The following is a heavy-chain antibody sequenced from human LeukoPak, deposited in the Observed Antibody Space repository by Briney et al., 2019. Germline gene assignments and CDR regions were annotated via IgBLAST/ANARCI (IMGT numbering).Heavy chain of an antibody. CDR1: GGSFSGYY. J-gene: IGHJ5*02. Sequence: SETLSLTCAVYGGSFSGYYWSWIRHPPGKGLEWIGEINHSGSTNYNPSLKSRVTISVDTSKNQFSLKLSSVTAADTAVYYCARAQPDYDFWSGPTGGWFDPWGQGTLVTVSS. D-gene: IGHD3-3*01. CDR2: INHSGST. V-gene: IGHV4-34*01. CDR3: ARAQPDYDFWSGPTGGWFDP.